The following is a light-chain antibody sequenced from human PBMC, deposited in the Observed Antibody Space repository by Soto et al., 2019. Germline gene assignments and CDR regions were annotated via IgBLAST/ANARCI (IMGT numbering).Light chain of an antibody. Sequence: QSGLTQPASVSGSPGQSITISCTGTTSDVGRYKFVSWYQHHPGKAPKLLIFEVTNRPSGVSSRFSGSKSGNTASLTISGLQTEDEATYYCGSSTDTDTLVIFGGGTKVTVL. CDR2: EVT. J-gene: IGLJ2*01. CDR3: GSSTDTDTLVI. CDR1: TSDVGRYKF. V-gene: IGLV2-14*01.